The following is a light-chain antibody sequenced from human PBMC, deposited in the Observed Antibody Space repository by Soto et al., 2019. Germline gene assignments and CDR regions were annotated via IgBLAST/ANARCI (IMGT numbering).Light chain of an antibody. V-gene: IGKV1-39*01. CDR3: QHSSSTPPT. Sequence: DIQMTQSPSSLSASVGDRVTITCRASQSISSYLNWYQQKPGKAPKLLIYTASSLQSGVPSRFSGSGSGTDFTLTISSLQPEDFATYYCQHSSSTPPTFGQGTKVDIK. CDR1: QSISSY. CDR2: TAS. J-gene: IGKJ1*01.